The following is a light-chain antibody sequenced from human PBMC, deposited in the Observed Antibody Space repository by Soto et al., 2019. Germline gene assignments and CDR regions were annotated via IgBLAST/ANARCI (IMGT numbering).Light chain of an antibody. CDR3: RKYNGTLET. J-gene: IGKJ5*01. CDR1: QGIGNY. Sequence: DIQMTQSPSSLSASVGDRVTITCRAIQGIGNYLAWYQQKPGQVPKLLIYAASTLQSGVPSRFSGSGSGTDFTRTITSLQPEDVATYYCRKYNGTLETFGQGTRLEI. CDR2: AAS. V-gene: IGKV1-27*01.